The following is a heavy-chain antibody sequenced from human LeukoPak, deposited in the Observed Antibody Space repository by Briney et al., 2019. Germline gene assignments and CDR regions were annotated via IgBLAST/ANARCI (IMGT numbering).Heavy chain of an antibody. CDR2: IGTSGSPI. J-gene: IGHJ4*02. D-gene: IGHD3-9*01. CDR3: AKWGRTYDILTGYSY. CDR1: GFTFSDYY. Sequence: PGGSLRLSCAVSGFTFSDYYMSWIRQAPGKGLEWVSYIGTSGSPIYYADSVKGRFTISRDNAKNSLYLQMNSLRAEDTAVYYCAKWGRTYDILTGYSYWGQGTLVTVSS. V-gene: IGHV3-11*01.